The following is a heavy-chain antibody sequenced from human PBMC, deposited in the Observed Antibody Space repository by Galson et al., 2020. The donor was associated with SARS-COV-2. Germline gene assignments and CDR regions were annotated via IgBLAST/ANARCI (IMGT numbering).Heavy chain of an antibody. Sequence: GGSLSLSCAASGFTFSSYAMHWVRQAPGKGLEWVAVISYAGSNKYYADSVKGRFTISRDNSKNTLYLQMNSLRAEDTAVYYCARAWSGSYRSAFDIWGQGTMVTVSS. CDR3: ARAWSGSYRSAFDI. J-gene: IGHJ3*02. CDR2: ISYAGSNK. CDR1: GFTFSSYA. D-gene: IGHD1-26*01. V-gene: IGHV3-30*04.